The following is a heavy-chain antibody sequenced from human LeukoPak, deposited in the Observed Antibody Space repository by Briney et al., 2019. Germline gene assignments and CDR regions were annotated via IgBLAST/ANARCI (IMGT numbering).Heavy chain of an antibody. J-gene: IGHJ5*02. D-gene: IGHD5-18*01. CDR3: ARHPTALVSYGFDP. Sequence: PSETLSLTCTVSGYSISSGYYWGWIRQPPGKGLEWIGYIYSIGSTNYNPSLKSRVTISVDTSKNQFSLKLSSVTAADTAIYYCARHPTALVSYGFDPWGQGTLVTVSS. V-gene: IGHV4-38-2*02. CDR1: GYSISSGYY. CDR2: IYSIGST.